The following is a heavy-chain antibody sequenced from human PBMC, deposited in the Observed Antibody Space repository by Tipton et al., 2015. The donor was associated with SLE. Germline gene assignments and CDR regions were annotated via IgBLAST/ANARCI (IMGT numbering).Heavy chain of an antibody. CDR1: GDSISSSSYY. V-gene: IGHV4-39*07. Sequence: TLSLTCIVSGDSISSSSYYWGWIRQPPGKGLEWIGAVGYTGSTHYNPSLESRVAISIDTSRDQFSLRVTSVTAADTAVYYCARELQGGRKNYYYYYGMDVWGQGTTVTVSS. D-gene: IGHD1-7*01. CDR2: VGYTGST. J-gene: IGHJ6*02. CDR3: ARELQGGRKNYYYYYGMDV.